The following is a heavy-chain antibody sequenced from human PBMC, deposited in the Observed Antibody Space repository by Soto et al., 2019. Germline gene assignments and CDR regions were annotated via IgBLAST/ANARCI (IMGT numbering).Heavy chain of an antibody. D-gene: IGHD3-10*01. V-gene: IGHV3-48*01. CDR1: GFTFSSYS. Sequence: EVQLVESGGGLVQPGGSLRLSCAASGFTFSSYSMNWVRQAPGKGLEWVSYISSSSSTIYYADSVKGRFTISRDNAKNSLYLQMNSLRAEDTAVYYCARDKRFGVHGASDPWGQGTLVTVSS. CDR2: ISSSSSTI. CDR3: ARDKRFGVHGASDP. J-gene: IGHJ5*02.